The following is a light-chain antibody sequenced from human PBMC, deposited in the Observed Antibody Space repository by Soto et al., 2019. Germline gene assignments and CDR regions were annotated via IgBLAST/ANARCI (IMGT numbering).Light chain of an antibody. V-gene: IGKV1-5*01. CDR3: QQYDSYSWT. J-gene: IGKJ1*01. CDR1: QSVSNW. Sequence: DIQMTQSPSTLSASVGERVTITCRARQSVSNWLAWYQQKPGKAPKVLIYDVSSLESGVPSRFSGSGSGTEFILTISSLQPDDFATYCCQQYDSYSWTFGQGTKVEMK. CDR2: DVS.